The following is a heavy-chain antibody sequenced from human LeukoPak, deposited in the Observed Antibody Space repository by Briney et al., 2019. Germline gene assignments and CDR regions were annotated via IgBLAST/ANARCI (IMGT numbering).Heavy chain of an antibody. J-gene: IGHJ3*02. D-gene: IGHD7-27*01. CDR3: VRVGTSFDI. Sequence: GGPLRLSCAASGFTFKFYSMTWVRQAPGKGLEWVSYISTNTTTIYYADSVKGRFTISRDNAKNSLYLQMNSLRVEDTAVYYCVRVGTSFDIWGQGTMVTVSS. V-gene: IGHV3-48*01. CDR2: ISTNTTTI. CDR1: GFTFKFYS.